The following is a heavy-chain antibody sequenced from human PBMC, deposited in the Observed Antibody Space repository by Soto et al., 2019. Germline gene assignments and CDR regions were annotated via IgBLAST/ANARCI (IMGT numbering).Heavy chain of an antibody. CDR3: ARDDEYSGNGMDV. Sequence: QVQLVESGGGVVQPGRSLRLSCAASGFTFSNYGMHWVRQAPGKGLEWVAVILNDGSNRYHADSVKDRFTISRDNSKNILYLQMNSLRAEDTAGYYCARDDEYSGNGMDVWGQGTTVTVS. J-gene: IGHJ6*02. CDR1: GFTFSNYG. CDR2: ILNDGSNR. V-gene: IGHV3-33*01. D-gene: IGHD3-10*01.